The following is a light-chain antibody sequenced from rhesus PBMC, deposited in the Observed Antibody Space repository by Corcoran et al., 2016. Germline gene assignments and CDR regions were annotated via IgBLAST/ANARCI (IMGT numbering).Light chain of an antibody. V-gene: IGKV2S15*01. Sequence: DIVMTQSPLSLPVTPGEPASFSCRSSQSLLHSGGKTFLYWYLQTPGQSPQLLIYEASKRASGVPNRFSGRGSGTDFTLKISRVEAEDVGLYYCMQGIQLPLTFGGGTRLELK. CDR2: EAS. CDR1: QSLLHSGGKTF. J-gene: IGKJ4*01. CDR3: MQGIQLPLT.